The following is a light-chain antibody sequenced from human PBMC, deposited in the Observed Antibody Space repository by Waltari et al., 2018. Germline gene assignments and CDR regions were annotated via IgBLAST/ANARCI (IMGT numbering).Light chain of an antibody. Sequence: QSALTQPASMSGSPGQSITISCTGTSSDVGGYNYVSWYQQHPGKAPKLKIYDVSNRPSGVSNRFSGSKSGNTASLTISGLQAEDEADYYCSSYTSSSTRVFGGGTKLTVL. V-gene: IGLV2-14*03. CDR1: SSDVGGYNY. J-gene: IGLJ3*02. CDR3: SSYTSSSTRV. CDR2: DVS.